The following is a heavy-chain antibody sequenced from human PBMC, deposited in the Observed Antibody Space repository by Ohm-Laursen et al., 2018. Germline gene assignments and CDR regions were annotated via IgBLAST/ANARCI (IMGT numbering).Heavy chain of an antibody. CDR2: IKHDGSEK. Sequence: SLSLSCSASGFTFSSYWMTWVRQAPAKGLEWVANIKHDGSEKYYVDSVKGRFTISRDNAKNSLYLQMDSLRVEDTAVYFCARESIAPFFWGQGTLVTVSS. CDR1: GFTFSSYW. D-gene: IGHD2/OR15-2a*01. J-gene: IGHJ4*02. V-gene: IGHV3-7*01. CDR3: ARESIAPFF.